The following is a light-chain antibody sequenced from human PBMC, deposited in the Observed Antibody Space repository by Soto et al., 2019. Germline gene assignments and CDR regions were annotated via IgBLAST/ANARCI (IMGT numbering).Light chain of an antibody. Sequence: EIVLTQSPGTLSLSPGERATLSCRASQSVSSSFLAWYQQKPGQAPRLLIYGASSRATGIPDGFSGSGSGTDFTLTISRLEPEDFALYYCQQYDSSPWTFGQGTKVEIK. J-gene: IGKJ1*01. CDR1: QSVSSSF. CDR2: GAS. V-gene: IGKV3-20*01. CDR3: QQYDSSPWT.